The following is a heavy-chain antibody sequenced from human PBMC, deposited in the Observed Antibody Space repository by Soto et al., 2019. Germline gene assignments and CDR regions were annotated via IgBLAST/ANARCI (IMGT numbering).Heavy chain of an antibody. Sequence: GGCRRLSCAVCGFIFSDFSMNWVRQAPGKGLEWVASIGWSVGYIFYADSVKGRFTISGDNAKKSLDLQINSLRAEDTAVYYCAREKKYQSLGGRWGMDGWCEGIKVTFS. D-gene: IGHD2-2*01. CDR1: GFIFSDFS. J-gene: IGHJ6*02. V-gene: IGHV3-21*01. CDR3: AREKKYQSLGGRWGMDG. CDR2: IGWSVGYI.